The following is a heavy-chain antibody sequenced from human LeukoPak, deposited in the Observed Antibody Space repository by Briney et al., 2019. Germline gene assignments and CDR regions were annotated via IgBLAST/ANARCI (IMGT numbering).Heavy chain of an antibody. CDR1: GFTFSSCS. D-gene: IGHD3-10*01. V-gene: IGHV3-21*01. CDR3: AREVSDFGFDY. Sequence: GGSLRLSCAASGFTFSSCSMNWVRQAPGKGLEWVSSISSSSSYIYYADSVKGRFTISRDNAKNSLYLQMNSLRAEDTAVYYCAREVSDFGFDYWGQGTLVTVSS. CDR2: ISSSSSYI. J-gene: IGHJ4*02.